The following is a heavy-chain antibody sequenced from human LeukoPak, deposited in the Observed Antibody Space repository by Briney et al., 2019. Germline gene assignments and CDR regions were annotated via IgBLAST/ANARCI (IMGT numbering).Heavy chain of an antibody. CDR2: IIPIFGTA. D-gene: IGHD5-18*01. V-gene: IGHV1-69*06. CDR3: VRGYSYGYYFDY. CDR1: GGTFSSYA. J-gene: IGHJ4*02. Sequence: WASVKVSCKASGGTFSSYAISWVRQAPGQGLEWMGGIIPIFGTANYAQKFQGRVTITADKSTSTAYMELSSLRSEDTAVYYCVRGYSYGYYFDYWGQGTLVTVSS.